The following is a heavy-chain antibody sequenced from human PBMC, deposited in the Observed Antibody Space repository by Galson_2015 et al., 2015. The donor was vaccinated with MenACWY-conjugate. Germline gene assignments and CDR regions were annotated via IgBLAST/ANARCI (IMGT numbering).Heavy chain of an antibody. CDR3: ARMHIVLDATDAFDI. CDR2: IDWRDNK. CDR1: GFLLSTYEMC. Sequence: PALVKPTQTLTLTCTFSGFLLSTYEMCIYWVRQPPGKALEWLARIDWRDNKYYTTSLKTRLTISKDTSTNQVVLTMINVDPVDTATYYCARMHIVLDATDAFDIWGQGTMVTVSS. J-gene: IGHJ3*02. V-gene: IGHV2-70*11. D-gene: IGHD3-22*01.